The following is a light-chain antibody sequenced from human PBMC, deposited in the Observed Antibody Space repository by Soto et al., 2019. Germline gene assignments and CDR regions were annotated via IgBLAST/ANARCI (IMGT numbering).Light chain of an antibody. Sequence: DIVMTQSPLSLPVTPGEPASISCRSSESLLHVSGYNYLDWYLQKPGQSPQLLIYLGSYRASGVPDRFSGSGSGTDFTLEISRVEAEDVGIYYCTQGLHSLQYTFGPGTRVDVK. V-gene: IGKV2-28*01. CDR3: TQGLHSLQYT. J-gene: IGKJ3*01. CDR1: ESLLHVSGYNY. CDR2: LGS.